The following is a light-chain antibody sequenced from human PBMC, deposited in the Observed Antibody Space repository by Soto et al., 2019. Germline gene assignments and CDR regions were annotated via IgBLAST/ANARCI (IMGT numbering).Light chain of an antibody. Sequence: DIQMTQSPSSLSASVGDRVTITCQASQDISNYLNWDQQNPGKAPKLLIYDASNLETGVPSRFSGSGSGKDFTFTISSLQPEDIATYYCQQYDNLPPFTFGPGTKVDIK. CDR1: QDISNY. V-gene: IGKV1-33*01. J-gene: IGKJ3*01. CDR3: QQYDNLPPFT. CDR2: DAS.